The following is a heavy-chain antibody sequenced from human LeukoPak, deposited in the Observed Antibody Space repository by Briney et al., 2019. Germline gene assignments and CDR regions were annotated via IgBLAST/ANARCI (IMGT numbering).Heavy chain of an antibody. V-gene: IGHV5-51*01. CDR2: IYPGDSDT. D-gene: IGHD3-10*01. J-gene: IGHJ6*02. CDR1: GYTFTGYW. CDR3: ARLFGGGPSYYGMDV. Sequence: GASLKISCKVYGYTFTGYWIGWVRRSPGKGLEWMGIIYPGDSDTTYSPSFQGQVTISADRSINTAYLQWSSLKASDTAIYYCARLFGGGPSYYGMDVGGQGNMVTVPS.